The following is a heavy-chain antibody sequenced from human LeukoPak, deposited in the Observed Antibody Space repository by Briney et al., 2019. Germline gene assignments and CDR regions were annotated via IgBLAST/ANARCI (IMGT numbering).Heavy chain of an antibody. J-gene: IGHJ3*02. V-gene: IGHV3-48*03. CDR3: ASDLLDDGGAHHSGYDAFDI. D-gene: IGHD3-9*01. Sequence: GGSLRLSCVASDFSFSSFDMNWVRQAPGKGLEWISHITSSGATIFYADSVKGRFTISRDNAKKSLFLQMNSLRAEDTAIYYCASDLLDDGGAHHSGYDAFDIWGQGTKVTVSS. CDR1: DFSFSSFD. CDR2: ITSSGATI.